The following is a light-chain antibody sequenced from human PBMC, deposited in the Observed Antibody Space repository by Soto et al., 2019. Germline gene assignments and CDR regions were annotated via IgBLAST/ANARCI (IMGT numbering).Light chain of an antibody. CDR1: QSISSW. CDR2: DAS. J-gene: IGKJ1*01. Sequence: DIQLTQSPSFLSASLGDRVTITCRASQSISSWLAWYQQKPGKAPKLLIYDASSLESGVPSRFSGSGSGTEFTLTISSLQPDDFATYYCQQYNSYSLTFGQGTKVDIK. V-gene: IGKV1-5*01. CDR3: QQYNSYSLT.